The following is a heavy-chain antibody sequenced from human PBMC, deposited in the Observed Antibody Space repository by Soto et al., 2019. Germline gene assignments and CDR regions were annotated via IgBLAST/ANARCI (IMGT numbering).Heavy chain of an antibody. CDR3: ARDLTDYDVWTGYVIRSLDP. V-gene: IGHV1-18*01. CDR2: ISAYNGNT. J-gene: IGHJ5*02. Sequence: CEACGHNMYSCDLSGVQQETGQGREWMGWISAYNGNTNYAQKLQGRVTMTTDTSTSTAYMELRSLRSDDTAVYYCARDLTDYDVWTGYVIRSLDPWGQGTLVTVS. CDR1: GHNMYSCD. D-gene: IGHD3-3*01.